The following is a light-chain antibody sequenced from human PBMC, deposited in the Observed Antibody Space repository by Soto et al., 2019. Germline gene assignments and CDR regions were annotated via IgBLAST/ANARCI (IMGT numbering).Light chain of an antibody. CDR2: AAS. Sequence: DIQMTQSPSTLSASVGDRVTITCRASQSVNGWLAWYQQKPGKAPKLLIYAASNLESGVPSRFSGSGSGSEFTLTISSLQPDDSATYYCQHYYSNPCTFGQGTKVEVK. V-gene: IGKV1-5*01. J-gene: IGKJ1*01. CDR3: QHYYSNPCT. CDR1: QSVNGW.